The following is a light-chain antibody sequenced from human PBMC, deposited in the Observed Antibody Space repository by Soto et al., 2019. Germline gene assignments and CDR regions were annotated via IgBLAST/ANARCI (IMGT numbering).Light chain of an antibody. V-gene: IGLV1-44*01. CDR3: ASWDDSLNGWV. CDR2: TND. Sequence: QSVLTKSPSASGTPGQRVANSSSGVDSNIGGNAVNWYHHRPGTATKLLIYTNDQRPSGVPDRFSGSKSGTSASLVISGLQSEDEADYYCASWDDSLNGWVFGGGTKLTVL. J-gene: IGLJ3*02. CDR1: DSNIGGNA.